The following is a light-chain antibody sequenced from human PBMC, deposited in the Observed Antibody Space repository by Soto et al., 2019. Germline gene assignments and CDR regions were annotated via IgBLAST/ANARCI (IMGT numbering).Light chain of an antibody. CDR2: GTS. Sequence: EIVLTQSPGTLSLSPGQRATLSCRASQSVSSGNLAWYQQKPGQAPRLLIYGTSNRATGTPDRFTGSGSGTEFTLTIIRLEREDFAVYYCQQYGTSPKTFGQGTKVDIK. J-gene: IGKJ1*01. V-gene: IGKV3-20*01. CDR3: QQYGTSPKT. CDR1: QSVSSGN.